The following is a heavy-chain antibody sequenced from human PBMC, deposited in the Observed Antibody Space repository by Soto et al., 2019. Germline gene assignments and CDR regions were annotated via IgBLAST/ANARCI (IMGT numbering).Heavy chain of an antibody. CDR1: GGSFSGYY. V-gene: IGHV4-34*01. CDR3: ARGIGYCSSTSCYARYYFDY. Sequence: SETLSLTCAVYGGSFSGYYWSWIRQPPGKGLEWIGEINHSGSTNYNPSLKSRVTISVDTSKNQFSLKLSSVTAADTAVYYCARGIGYCSSTSCYARYYFDYWGQGTLVTVSS. CDR2: INHSGST. D-gene: IGHD2-2*01. J-gene: IGHJ4*02.